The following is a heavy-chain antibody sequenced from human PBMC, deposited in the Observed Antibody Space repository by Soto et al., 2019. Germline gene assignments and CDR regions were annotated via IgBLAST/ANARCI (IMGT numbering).Heavy chain of an antibody. V-gene: IGHV3-33*08. D-gene: IGHD6-6*01. CDR3: ARDGIAARMVDFDY. J-gene: IGHJ4*02. CDR1: GFTFSNYA. CDR2: IWYDGSNK. Sequence: PGGSLRLSCTASGFTFSNYAMSWVRQAPGTGLEWVSVIWYDGSNKYYADSVKGRFTISRDNSKNTLYLQMNSLRAEDTAVYYCARDGIAARMVDFDYWGQGTLVTVSS.